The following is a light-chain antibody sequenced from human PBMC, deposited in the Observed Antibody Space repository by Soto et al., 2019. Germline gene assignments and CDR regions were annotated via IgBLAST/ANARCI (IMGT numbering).Light chain of an antibody. CDR1: RSTIGSNP. J-gene: IGLJ3*02. CDR3: ATWDDNVYGPV. Sequence: QSVLTQPPSASGTPGQRVTISCSGSRSTIGSNPVQWYRQLPGTAPQLLIYRSDQRPSGVPDRFSGSKSGTSASLTLSGLQSEDEADYHCATWDDNVYGPVFGGGTKLTVL. CDR2: RSD. V-gene: IGLV1-44*01.